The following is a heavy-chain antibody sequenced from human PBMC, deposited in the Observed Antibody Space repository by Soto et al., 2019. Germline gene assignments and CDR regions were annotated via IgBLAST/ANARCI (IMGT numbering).Heavy chain of an antibody. CDR3: ARGREFDS. CDR2: IFPSGTT. Sequence: KASETLSLTCAVSGGSLTSGTYSWNWIRQPPGKGLEWIGYIFPSGTTYYNPSLKSRVSISIDVSKNQLSLNLRSLTAADTAVYYCARGREFDSWGQGTLVTVSS. J-gene: IGHJ4*02. CDR1: GGSLTSGTYS. V-gene: IGHV4-30-2*01.